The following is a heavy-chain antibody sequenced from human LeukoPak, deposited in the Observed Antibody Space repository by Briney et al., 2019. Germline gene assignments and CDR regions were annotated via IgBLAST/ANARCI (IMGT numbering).Heavy chain of an antibody. J-gene: IGHJ4*02. CDR1: GGSISSSSYY. CDR3: ARDRGGYTYSHDY. V-gene: IGHV4-39*07. Sequence: SETLSLTCTVSGGSISSSSYYWGWIRQPPGKGLEWIGSIYYSGSTYYNPSLKSRVTISVDTPKNQFSLKLSSVTAADTAVYYCARDRGGYTYSHDYWGQGTLVTVSS. D-gene: IGHD5-18*01. CDR2: IYYSGST.